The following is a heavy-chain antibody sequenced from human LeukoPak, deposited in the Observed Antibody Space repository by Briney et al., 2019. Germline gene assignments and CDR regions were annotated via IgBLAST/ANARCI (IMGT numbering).Heavy chain of an antibody. J-gene: IGHJ4*02. V-gene: IGHV1-18*01. CDR3: ARDIYPYYDSSGYY. D-gene: IGHD3-22*01. CDR2: ISAYNGNT. CDR1: GYTFTSYG. Sequence: EASVKVSCKASGYTFTSYGISWVRQAPGQGLEWMGWISAYNGNTNYAQKLQGRVTMTTDTSTSTAYMELRSLRSDDTAVYYCARDIYPYYDSSGYYWGQGTLVTVSS.